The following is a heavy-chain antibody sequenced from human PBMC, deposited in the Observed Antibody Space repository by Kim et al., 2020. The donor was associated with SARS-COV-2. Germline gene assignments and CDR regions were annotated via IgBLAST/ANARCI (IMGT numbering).Heavy chain of an antibody. Sequence: SVKVSCKASGYTFTGYYMHWVRQAPGQGLEWMGRINPNSGGTNYAQKFQGRVTMTRDTSISTAYMELSRLRSDDTAVYYCARVDYDYIWGSYRAIDYWGQGTLVTVSS. V-gene: IGHV1-2*06. D-gene: IGHD3-16*02. CDR2: INPNSGGT. CDR1: GYTFTGYY. CDR3: ARVDYDYIWGSYRAIDY. J-gene: IGHJ4*02.